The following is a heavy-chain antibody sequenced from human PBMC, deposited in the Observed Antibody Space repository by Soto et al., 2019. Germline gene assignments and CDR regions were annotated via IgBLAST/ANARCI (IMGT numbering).Heavy chain of an antibody. V-gene: IGHV4-38-2*02. CDR2: IYHSGST. J-gene: IGHJ4*02. Sequence: SETLSLTCAVSGFSSSSGYYWGWIRQPPGKGLEWVGSIYHSGSTSYNPSLKSRVTISVDTSKNQLSLKLSSVTAADTAVYYCAIDKYSSSYLVPDYWGQGALVTVSS. CDR3: AIDKYSSSYLVPDY. D-gene: IGHD6-13*01. CDR1: GFSSSSGYY.